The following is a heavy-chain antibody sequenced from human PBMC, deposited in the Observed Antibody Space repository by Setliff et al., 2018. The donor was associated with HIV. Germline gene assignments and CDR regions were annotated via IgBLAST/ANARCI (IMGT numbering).Heavy chain of an antibody. J-gene: IGHJ4*02. V-gene: IGHV1-69-2*01. Sequence: VKVSCKASGYTFTDYYMHWVQQAPGKGLEWMGRVDPEDGETIYAEKFQGRVTITADTSTDTAYMELSSLRSEDTAVYYCAADSYYYDSSGYQYYFDSWGQGTLVTVS. CDR1: GYTFTDYY. CDR2: VDPEDGET. CDR3: AADSYYYDSSGYQYYFDS. D-gene: IGHD3-22*01.